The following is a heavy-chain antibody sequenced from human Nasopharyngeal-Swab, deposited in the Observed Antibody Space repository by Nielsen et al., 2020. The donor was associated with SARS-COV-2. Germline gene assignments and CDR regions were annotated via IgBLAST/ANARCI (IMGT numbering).Heavy chain of an antibody. Sequence: GRHAPAQGLEWMGWINTNTGNPTYAQGFTGRFVFSLDTSVSTAYLQISSLKAEDTAVYYCARVNVVYYYYGMDVWGQGTTVTASS. CDR2: INTNTGNP. V-gene: IGHV7-4-1*02. D-gene: IGHD2-15*01. CDR3: ARVNVVYYYYGMDV. J-gene: IGHJ6*02.